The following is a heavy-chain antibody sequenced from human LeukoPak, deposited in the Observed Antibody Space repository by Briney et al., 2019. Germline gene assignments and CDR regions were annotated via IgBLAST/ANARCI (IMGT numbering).Heavy chain of an antibody. D-gene: IGHD2-2*01. V-gene: IGHV1-18*01. CDR1: GYPFTRYG. Sequence: ASVKVSCKASGYPFTRYGISWVRQAPGQGLEWMGWINPDNGNTKYAQMFQSRVTMTTDTSTSTAHMELRSLRSDDTAVYYCATYYCSTTSCYPYFFDYWGQGTLVTVSS. CDR3: ATYYCSTTSCYPYFFDY. CDR2: INPDNGNT. J-gene: IGHJ4*02.